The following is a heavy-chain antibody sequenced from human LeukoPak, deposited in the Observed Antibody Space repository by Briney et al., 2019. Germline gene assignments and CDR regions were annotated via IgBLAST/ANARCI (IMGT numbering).Heavy chain of an antibody. J-gene: IGHJ4*02. Sequence: GGSLRLSCAASGFTFSSYSMNWVRQAPGKGLEWVSSISSSSSYIYYADSVKGRFTISRDNAKNSLYLQMNSLRAEDTAVYYCARDSLGSIAVAGIDYWGQGTLVTVSS. CDR3: ARDSLGSIAVAGIDY. V-gene: IGHV3-21*01. D-gene: IGHD6-19*01. CDR1: GFTFSSYS. CDR2: ISSSSSYI.